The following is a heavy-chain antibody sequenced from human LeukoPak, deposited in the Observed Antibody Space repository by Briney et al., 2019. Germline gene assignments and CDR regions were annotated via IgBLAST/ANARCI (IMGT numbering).Heavy chain of an antibody. CDR2: IKQDGSEK. CDR1: GFTFSSSW. V-gene: IGHV3-7*03. Sequence: GGSLRLSCAASGFTFSSSWMSWVRQAPGKGLEWVANIKQDGSEKYYVDSVKGRFTISRDNAKNSLYLQMNSLRAEDTAVYYCARDRSRSKVFDYWGQGTLVTVSS. J-gene: IGHJ4*02. CDR3: ARDRSRSKVFDY.